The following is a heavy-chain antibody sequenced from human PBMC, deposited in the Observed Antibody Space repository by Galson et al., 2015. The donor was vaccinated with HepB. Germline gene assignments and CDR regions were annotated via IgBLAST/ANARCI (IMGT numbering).Heavy chain of an antibody. D-gene: IGHD1-26*01. CDR3: ARDREGVGAIQYHFDY. Sequence: SVKVSCKASGYTFSGYYMHWVRQAPGQGLEWMGWINPNSGGTNYAQKFKGRVTMTRDTSVSTVYMELSRLRSDDTAVYYCARDREGVGAIQYHFDYWGQGTLVTVSS. CDR2: INPNSGGT. J-gene: IGHJ4*02. CDR1: GYTFSGYY. V-gene: IGHV1-2*02.